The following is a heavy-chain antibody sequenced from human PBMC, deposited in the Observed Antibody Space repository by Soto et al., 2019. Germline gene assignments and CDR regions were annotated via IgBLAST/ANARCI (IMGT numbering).Heavy chain of an antibody. CDR1: GFTFSSYA. J-gene: IGHJ4*02. D-gene: IGHD6-13*01. V-gene: IGHV3-23*01. CDR2: ISGSGGST. CDR3: AKDTGYSSSWYGYKFDY. Sequence: PGGSLRLSCAASGFTFSSYAMSWVRQAPGKGLEWVSAISGSGGSTYYADSVKGRFTISRDNSKNTLYLQMNSLRAEDTAVYYCAKDTGYSSSWYGYKFDYWGQGTLVTVSS.